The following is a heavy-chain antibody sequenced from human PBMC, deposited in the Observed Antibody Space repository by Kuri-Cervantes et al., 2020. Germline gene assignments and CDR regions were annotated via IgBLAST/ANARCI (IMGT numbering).Heavy chain of an antibody. Sequence: ASVKVSCKASGYTFTSYGISWVRQAPGQGLEYMGWVSAYNGNTNYAQKFQGRVTMTRDTSTNTAYMELRSLRSDDTAVYYCARVSLDWQSNTYYLSYFDYWGQGTLVTVSS. CDR1: GYTFTSYG. CDR3: ARVSLDWQSNTYYLSYFDY. V-gene: IGHV1-18*01. J-gene: IGHJ4*02. CDR2: VSAYNGNT. D-gene: IGHD3-22*01.